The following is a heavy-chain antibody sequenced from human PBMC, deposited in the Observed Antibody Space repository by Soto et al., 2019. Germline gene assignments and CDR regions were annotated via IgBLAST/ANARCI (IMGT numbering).Heavy chain of an antibody. Sequence: QVQLVQSGAEVKKPGSSVRVSCKASGGTFGNHAISWVRQAPEQGLEWLGRIIPVLGVGDNAQNFQGRVTITADASTSTAYLELSSLRSEDTALYYCAREAGYTYGYVFDYWGQGTLVTVSS. CDR2: IIPVLGVG. D-gene: IGHD5-18*01. J-gene: IGHJ4*02. V-gene: IGHV1-69*09. CDR1: GGTFGNHA. CDR3: AREAGYTYGYVFDY.